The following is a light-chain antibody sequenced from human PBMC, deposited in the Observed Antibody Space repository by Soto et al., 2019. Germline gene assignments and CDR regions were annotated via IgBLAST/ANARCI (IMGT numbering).Light chain of an antibody. Sequence: EIVLTQSPATLSLSPGERATLYCRASQSVSSYLSWYQQKAGQAPRLLIYDASNRATGIPARFSGSGSGTYFTLTISGLGPEDFAVYFCQQRSNWVTFGQGTKVAIK. CDR2: DAS. CDR1: QSVSSY. J-gene: IGKJ1*01. CDR3: QQRSNWVT. V-gene: IGKV3-11*01.